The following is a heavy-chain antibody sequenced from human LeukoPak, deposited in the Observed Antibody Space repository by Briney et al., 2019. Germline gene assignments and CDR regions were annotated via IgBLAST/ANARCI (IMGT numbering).Heavy chain of an antibody. Sequence: GGSLRLSCAGSGFTFSNYAMNWVRQAPGKGLEWVSLISTSATSTHYADSVRGRFTISRDDSKSTLYLQMNSLRAEDTAVFYCATDQDHGYFRQWGQGTLVTVSS. V-gene: IGHV3-23*01. D-gene: IGHD4-17*01. CDR1: GFTFSNYA. J-gene: IGHJ1*01. CDR3: ATDQDHGYFRQ. CDR2: ISTSATST.